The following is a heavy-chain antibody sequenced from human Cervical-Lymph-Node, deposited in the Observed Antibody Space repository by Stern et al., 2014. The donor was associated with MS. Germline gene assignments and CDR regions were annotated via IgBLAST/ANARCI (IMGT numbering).Heavy chain of an antibody. CDR2: ISYDGRNK. D-gene: IGHD3-3*02. Sequence: VQLVESGGGVVQPGRSLRLSCAASGFTFNNYNMHWVRQAPGKGLEWVAVISYDGRNKYYADSVKGRFTISRDNSANTLSLQMNSLRAEDTALYYCARVRIRGYWYGMDVWGQGTTVSVS. V-gene: IGHV3-30*04. CDR1: GFTFNNYN. J-gene: IGHJ6*02. CDR3: ARVRIRGYWYGMDV.